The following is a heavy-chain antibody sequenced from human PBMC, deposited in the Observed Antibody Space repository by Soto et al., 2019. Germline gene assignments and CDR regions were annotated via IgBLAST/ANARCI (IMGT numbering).Heavy chain of an antibody. CDR2: INAGNGNT. J-gene: IGHJ4*02. V-gene: IGHV1-3*01. CDR1: GYTFTSYA. CDR3: ARRGLRGYSYGYDY. Sequence: ASVKFSCKASGYTFTSYAMHWVRQAPGQRLEWMGWINAGNGNTKYSQKFQGRVTITRDTSASTAYMELGSLRSEDTAVYYCARRGLRGYSYGYDYWGQGTLVTVSS. D-gene: IGHD5-18*01.